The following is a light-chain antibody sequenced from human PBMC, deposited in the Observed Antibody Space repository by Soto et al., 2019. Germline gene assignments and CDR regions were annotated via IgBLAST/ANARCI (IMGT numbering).Light chain of an antibody. V-gene: IGKV3-15*01. J-gene: IGKJ2*01. CDR3: QHYSNWPPYT. CDR2: GAS. CDR1: QSVSSS. Sequence: EILMTQSPATLSVSPGERATLSCRASQSVSSSLAWYQQKAGQAPRLLIYGASTRATGIPARFSGSGSGTEFTLTIRSLQSEDFGVYYCQHYSNWPPYTFGQGTTLEIK.